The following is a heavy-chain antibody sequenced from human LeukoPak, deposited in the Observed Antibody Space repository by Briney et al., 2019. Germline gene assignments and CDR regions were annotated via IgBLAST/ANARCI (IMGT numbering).Heavy chain of an antibody. Sequence: SETLSLTCTVSGGSISSYYWSWFRQPPGKGLEWIGYIYYSGSTNYNPNLKARVPISVDTSKNQFSLKLSSVTAADTAVYYCARMPNGSGSLYAFDIWGKGAMVAVSS. CDR1: GGSISSYY. J-gene: IGHJ3*02. CDR3: ARMPNGSGSLYAFDI. CDR2: IYYSGST. D-gene: IGHD3-10*01. V-gene: IGHV4-59*08.